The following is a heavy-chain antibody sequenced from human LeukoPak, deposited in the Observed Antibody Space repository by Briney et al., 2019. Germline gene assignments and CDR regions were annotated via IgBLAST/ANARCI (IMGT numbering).Heavy chain of an antibody. V-gene: IGHV1-18*01. CDR2: ISAYNGNT. D-gene: IGHD6-13*01. CDR3: ARDRIAAAGAAFDY. J-gene: IGHJ4*02. Sequence: ASVKVPCKASGYTFTSYGISWVRQAPGQGLEWMGWISAYNGNTNYAQKLQGRVTMTTDTSTSTAYMELRSLRSDDTAVYYCARDRIAAAGAAFDYWGQGTLVTVSS. CDR1: GYTFTSYG.